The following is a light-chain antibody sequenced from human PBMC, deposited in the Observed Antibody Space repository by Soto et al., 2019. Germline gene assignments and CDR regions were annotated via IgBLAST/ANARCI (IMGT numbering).Light chain of an antibody. CDR1: SSDVGAYDF. Sequence: QSVLTQPPSASGSPGQSVTLSCTGTSSDVGAYDFVSWYQQYPGKAPKLMIYEVSKRPSGVPDRFSGSKTGNKTSQTVSGPRVKVGADYFCCPHAGSFKFFLGTGTKATV. CDR2: EVS. CDR3: CPHAGSFKFF. V-gene: IGLV2-8*01. J-gene: IGLJ1*01.